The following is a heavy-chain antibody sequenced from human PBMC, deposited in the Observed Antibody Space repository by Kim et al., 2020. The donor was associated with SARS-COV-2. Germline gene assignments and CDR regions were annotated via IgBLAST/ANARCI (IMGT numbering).Heavy chain of an antibody. CDR2: ISSTGSSK. Sequence: GGSLGLSCVASGFTVGGYEMNWVRQAPGKGLEWISFISSTGSSKYYSDSVKGRFTISRDNSKNSLFLQMDSLRAEDTAVYYCATDIMTGFALDHWGQGT. V-gene: IGHV3-48*03. D-gene: IGHD3-9*01. CDR3: ATDIMTGFALDH. CDR1: GFTVGGYE. J-gene: IGHJ4*02.